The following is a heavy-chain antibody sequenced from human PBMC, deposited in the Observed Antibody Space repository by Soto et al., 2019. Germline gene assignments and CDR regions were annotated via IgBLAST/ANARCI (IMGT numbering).Heavy chain of an antibody. D-gene: IGHD6-19*01. Sequence: ASVKLACKAAGYTITSYDINWGRKATGQGLEWMGWMNPNSGNTGYAQKFQGRVTMTRNTSISTAYMELSSLRSEDTAVYYCARGSGWNWFDPWGQGTLVTVSS. V-gene: IGHV1-8*01. CDR2: MNPNSGNT. CDR1: GYTITSYD. J-gene: IGHJ5*02. CDR3: ARGSGWNWFDP.